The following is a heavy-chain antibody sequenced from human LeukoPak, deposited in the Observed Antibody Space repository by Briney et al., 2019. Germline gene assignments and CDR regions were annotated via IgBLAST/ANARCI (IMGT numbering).Heavy chain of an antibody. J-gene: IGHJ4*02. CDR2: IWYDGSNK. D-gene: IGHD6-13*01. V-gene: IGHV3-30*02. CDR1: GFTFSSYG. CDR3: AKSSSWYVGYFDY. Sequence: GGSLRLSCAASGFTFSSYGMHWVRQAPGKGLEWVAVIWYDGSNKYYADSVKGRFTISRDNSKNTLYLQMNSLRAEDTAVYYCAKSSSWYVGYFDYWGQGTLVTVSS.